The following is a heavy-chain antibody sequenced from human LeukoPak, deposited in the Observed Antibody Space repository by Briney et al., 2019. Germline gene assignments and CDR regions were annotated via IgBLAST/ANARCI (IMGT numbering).Heavy chain of an antibody. CDR1: GYTLTELS. J-gene: IGHJ6*02. CDR2: FDHEDGET. V-gene: IGHV1-24*01. CDR3: ATEKVGRRGIQLWLYYGMDV. Sequence: ASVKVSCKVSGYTLTELSMHWVRQAPGKGLEGMGGFDHEDGETIYAQKFQGRVTMTEDTSTDTAYMELSCLRSEDTAVYYCATEKVGRRGIQLWLYYGMDVWGQGTTVTVSS. D-gene: IGHD5-18*01.